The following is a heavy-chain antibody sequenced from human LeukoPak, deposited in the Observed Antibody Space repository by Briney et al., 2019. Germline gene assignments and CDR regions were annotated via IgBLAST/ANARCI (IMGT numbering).Heavy chain of an antibody. D-gene: IGHD5-12*01. CDR1: GFTFSSYS. J-gene: IGHJ5*02. Sequence: GGSLRLSCAASGFTFSSYSMNWVRQAPGKGLEWVAVMSHDGRNIFYADSVKGRFTISRDNSKNTLYLQMNSLRAEDTAVFYCAREAVSGSSNWFDPWGQGTLVTVSS. CDR2: MSHDGRNI. CDR3: AREAVSGSSNWFDP. V-gene: IGHV3-30*03.